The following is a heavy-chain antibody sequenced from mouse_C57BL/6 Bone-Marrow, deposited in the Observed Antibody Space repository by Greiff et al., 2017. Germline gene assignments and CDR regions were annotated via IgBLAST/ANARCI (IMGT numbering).Heavy chain of an antibody. CDR1: GYTFTSYW. J-gene: IGHJ1*03. CDR2: INPSNGGT. D-gene: IGHD2-1*01. V-gene: IGHV1-53*01. CDR3: SRSGYGNSDWYFDV. Sequence: QVKLQQPGTELVKPGASVKLSCKASGYTFTSYWMHWVKQRPGQGLEWIGNINPSNGGTNYNEKFKSKATLTVDKASSTAYMQLSSLTSEDAAVDYCSRSGYGNSDWYFDVWGTGTTVTVSS.